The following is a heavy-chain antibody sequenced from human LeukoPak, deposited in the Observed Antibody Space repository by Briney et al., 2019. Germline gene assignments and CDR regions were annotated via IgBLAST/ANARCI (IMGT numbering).Heavy chain of an antibody. D-gene: IGHD3-22*01. CDR2: ISGSAGST. CDR1: GFTFSSYA. CDR3: AKDLGYYDSSGPNWFDP. V-gene: IGHV3-23*01. Sequence: PGGSLRLSCAASGFTFSSYAMSWVRQAPGKGLEWVSAISGSAGSTYYADSVKGRFTISRDNSKNTLYLQMNSLRAEDTAVYYCAKDLGYYDSSGPNWFDPWGQGTLVTVSS. J-gene: IGHJ5*02.